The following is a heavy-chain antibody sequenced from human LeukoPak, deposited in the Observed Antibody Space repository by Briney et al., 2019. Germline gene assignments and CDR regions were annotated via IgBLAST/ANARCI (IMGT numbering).Heavy chain of an antibody. J-gene: IGHJ2*01. CDR1: GFMFSDYG. V-gene: IGHV3-30*18. D-gene: IGHD2-21*01. CDR3: AKDGPYCGGITCCFRYFDL. CDR2: ISNDGSII. Sequence: GRSLRLSCAASGFMFSDYGMHWVRQAPGKGLEWVAVISNDGSIIYYADSVKGRFTISRDNSKNTLHLQMNSLRPDDTAVYYCAKDGPYCGGITCCFRYFDLWGRGTLVTVSS.